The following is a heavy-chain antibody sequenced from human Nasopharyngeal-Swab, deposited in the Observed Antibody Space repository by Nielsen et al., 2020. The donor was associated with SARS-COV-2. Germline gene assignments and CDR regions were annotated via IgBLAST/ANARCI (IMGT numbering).Heavy chain of an antibody. CDR2: ISYDGSNK. J-gene: IGHJ5*02. CDR3: AKDQSINWFDP. V-gene: IGHV3-30*18. D-gene: IGHD2-21*01. Sequence: VRQAPGKGLEWVAVISYDGSNKYYADSVKGRFTISRDNSKNTLYLQMDSLRAEDTAAYYCAKDQSINWFDPWGQGTLVTVSS.